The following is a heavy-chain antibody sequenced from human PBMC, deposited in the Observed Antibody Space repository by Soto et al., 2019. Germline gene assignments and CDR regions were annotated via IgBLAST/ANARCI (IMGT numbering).Heavy chain of an antibody. CDR3: ATSYLGYCSGGSCYAFDF. Sequence: GGSLRLSCAASGFTFSSYAMSWVRQAPGKGLEWVSAISGSGGSTYYADSVKGRFTISRDNSKNTLYLQMNSLRAEDTAVYACATSYLGYCSGGSCYAFDFWGQGTLVTVSS. D-gene: IGHD2-15*01. CDR2: ISGSGGST. CDR1: GFTFSSYA. V-gene: IGHV3-23*01. J-gene: IGHJ4*02.